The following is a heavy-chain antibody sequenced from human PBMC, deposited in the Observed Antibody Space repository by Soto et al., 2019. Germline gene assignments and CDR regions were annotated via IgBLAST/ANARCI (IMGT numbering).Heavy chain of an antibody. CDR3: ATTGMGLTLYYYYHGMDV. CDR2: MFYGGST. Sequence: EVQLVESGGGLVQPGGSLRLSCAASGFTVSTNYMTWVRQAPGKGLEWVSVMFYGGSTYYAASVKGRFTISRDDSKNTLYLQINSLRAEDTAVYDCATTGMGLTLYYYYHGMDVWGQGTTVTVSS. J-gene: IGHJ6*02. V-gene: IGHV3-66*01. CDR1: GFTVSTNY. D-gene: IGHD2-15*01.